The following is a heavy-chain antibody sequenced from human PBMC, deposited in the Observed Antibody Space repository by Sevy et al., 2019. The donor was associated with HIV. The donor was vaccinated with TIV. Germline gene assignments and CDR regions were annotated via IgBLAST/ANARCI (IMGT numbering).Heavy chain of an antibody. CDR2: ISYDGGNK. Sequence: GGSLRLSCAASGFTFSKYGMHWVRQAPGKGLEWVAVISYDGGNKYYADSVKGRFTISKDNFKNTLYLQMNSLRAEDTAIYYCAKLGKFSGSYLDAFDIWGQGTMVTVSS. V-gene: IGHV3-30*18. CDR3: AKLGKFSGSYLDAFDI. J-gene: IGHJ3*02. CDR1: GFTFSKYG. D-gene: IGHD1-26*01.